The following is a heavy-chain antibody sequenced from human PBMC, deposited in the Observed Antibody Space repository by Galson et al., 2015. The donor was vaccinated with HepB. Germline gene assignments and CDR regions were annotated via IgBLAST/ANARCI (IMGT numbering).Heavy chain of an antibody. CDR3: ARGPVGDDSKVYFDY. J-gene: IGHJ4*02. Sequence: SLRLSCAASGFTFSSYAMHWVRQAPGKGLEWVAVISYDGNNKYYADSVKGRFTISRDNSKDTLYLQMNSLRAEDTAVYYCARGPVGDDSKVYFDYWGQGTLVTVSS. V-gene: IGHV3-30-3*01. CDR1: GFTFSSYA. D-gene: IGHD3-22*01. CDR2: ISYDGNNK.